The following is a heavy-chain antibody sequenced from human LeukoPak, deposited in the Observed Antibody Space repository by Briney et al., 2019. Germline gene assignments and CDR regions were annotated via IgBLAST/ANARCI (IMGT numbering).Heavy chain of an antibody. J-gene: IGHJ4*02. Sequence: PSETLSLTCTVSGGSITTSIYYWGWIRQPPGKGLEWIGNIYYDGSTYYNPSLKNRVTISVDTSKNQFSLKLSSVTAADTAVYYCARSIAARRNYWGQGTLVTVSS. CDR2: IYYDGST. V-gene: IGHV4-39*07. D-gene: IGHD6-6*01. CDR1: GGSITTSIYY. CDR3: ARSIAARRNY.